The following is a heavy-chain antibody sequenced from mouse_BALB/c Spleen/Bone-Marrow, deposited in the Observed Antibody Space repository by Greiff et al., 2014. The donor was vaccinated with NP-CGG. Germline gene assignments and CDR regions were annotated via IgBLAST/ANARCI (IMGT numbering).Heavy chain of an antibody. J-gene: IGHJ1*01. CDR3: ARVYGWYFDV. CDR2: INNNGGST. CDR1: GFTFSSYG. D-gene: IGHD1-1*01. Sequence: EVHLVESGGGLVQPGGSLKLSCVASGFTFSSYGMSWVRQTPDKRLELVATINNNGGSTYYPDSVKGQFTISRDNAKNTLYLQMRSLKSEDTAMYYCARVYGWYFDVWGAGTTVTVSS. V-gene: IGHV5-6-3*01.